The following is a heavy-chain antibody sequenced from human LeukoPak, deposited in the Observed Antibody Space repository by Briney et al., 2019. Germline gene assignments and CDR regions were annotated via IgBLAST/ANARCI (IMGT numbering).Heavy chain of an antibody. CDR1: GGSISSGGYY. CDR3: ARGGGSGYDSGYYDY. J-gene: IGHJ4*02. V-gene: IGHV4-31*03. D-gene: IGHD5-12*01. Sequence: SQTLSLTCTVSGGSISSGGYYWSWIRQHPGKGLEWIGYIYYSGSTYYNPSLKSRVTISVDTSKNQFSLKLSSVTAADTAVYYCARGGGSGYDSGYYDYWGQGTLVTVSP. CDR2: IYYSGST.